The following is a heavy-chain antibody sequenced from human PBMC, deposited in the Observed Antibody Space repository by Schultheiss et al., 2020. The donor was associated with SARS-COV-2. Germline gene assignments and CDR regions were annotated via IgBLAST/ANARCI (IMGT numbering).Heavy chain of an antibody. V-gene: IGHV3-66*01. J-gene: IGHJ3*02. Sequence: GGSLRLSCAASGFTFSDYYMSWIRQAPGKGLEWVSVIYSGGSTYYADSVKGRFTISRDNAKNSLYLQMNSLRAEDTAVYYCARDLSYGDYRPYDAFDIWGQGTMVTVSS. CDR2: IYSGGST. CDR1: GFTFSDYY. CDR3: ARDLSYGDYRPYDAFDI. D-gene: IGHD4-17*01.